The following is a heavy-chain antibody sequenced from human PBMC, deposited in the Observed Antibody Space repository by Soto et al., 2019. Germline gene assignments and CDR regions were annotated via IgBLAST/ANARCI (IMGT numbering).Heavy chain of an antibody. J-gene: IGHJ6*03. CDR2: IYYSGST. CDR3: ARGTGYCSGGSCYLLGYYYYYMDV. Sequence: SETLSLTCTVSGGSISSSSYYWGWIRQPPGKGLEWIGSIYYSGSTYYNPSLKSRFTISVDTSKNQFSLKLSSVTAADTAVYYCARGTGYCSGGSCYLLGYYYYYMDVWGKGTTVTVSS. D-gene: IGHD2-15*01. CDR1: GGSISSSSYY. V-gene: IGHV4-39*01.